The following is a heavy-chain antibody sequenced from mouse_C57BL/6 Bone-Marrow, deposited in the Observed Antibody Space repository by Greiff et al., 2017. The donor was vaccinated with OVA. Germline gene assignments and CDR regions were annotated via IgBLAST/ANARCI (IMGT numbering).Heavy chain of an antibody. CDR3: ARTGTMGFYYAMDY. CDR1: GYTFTSYW. J-gene: IGHJ4*01. V-gene: IGHV1-64*01. CDR2: IHPNSGST. D-gene: IGHD4-1*01. Sequence: QVQLQQSGAELVKPGASVKLSCKASGYTFTSYWMHWVKQRPGQGLEWIGMIHPNSGSTNYNEKFKSKATLTVDKSSSTAYMQLSSLTSEDSAVYYCARTGTMGFYYAMDYWGQGTSVTVSS.